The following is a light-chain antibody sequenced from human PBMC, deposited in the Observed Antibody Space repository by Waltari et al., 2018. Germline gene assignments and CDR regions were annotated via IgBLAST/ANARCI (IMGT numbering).Light chain of an antibody. CDR2: GAS. J-gene: IGKJ1*01. CDR1: QSGNDIY. CDR3: QHLDTSWT. V-gene: IGKV3-20*01. Sequence: ELVLTQSPVTLSLSPGERATLSCRASQSGNDIYLAWYQQKVGQPPRLLIYGASSRATGIPDRFSGSGSGTDFTLTIIRLEPEDFAVYYCQHLDTSWTFGQGTKVEIK.